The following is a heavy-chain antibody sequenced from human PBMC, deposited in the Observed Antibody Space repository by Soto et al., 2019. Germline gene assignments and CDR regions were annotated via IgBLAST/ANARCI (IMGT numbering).Heavy chain of an antibody. J-gene: IGHJ4*02. CDR3: ARDGMTTGDT. CDR1: GVSVRSYT. Sequence: QLQLQESGPGQVRPSETLSLPCIVSGVSVRSYTWSWVRQPANKGLEWIGRVFSSGSATYNPSLKSRVSISMDTPENRISLKLDSVTASDAGVYFCARDGMTTGDTWGPGTLVTVSS. D-gene: IGHD2-21*02. CDR2: VFSSGSA. V-gene: IGHV4-4*07.